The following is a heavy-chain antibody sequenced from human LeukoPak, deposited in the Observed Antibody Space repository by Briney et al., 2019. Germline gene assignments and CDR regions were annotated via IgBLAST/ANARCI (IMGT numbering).Heavy chain of an antibody. CDR2: MNPNSGNT. CDR3: ARVDSSGWYRDAFAI. V-gene: IGHV1-8*01. Sequence: ASVKASCKASGYTFTSYDINWVRQATGQGLEWMGWMNPNSGNTGYAQKFQGRVTMTRNTSISTAYMELSSLRSEDTAVYYCARVDSSGWYRDAFAIWGQGRMVTVSS. CDR1: GYTFTSYD. D-gene: IGHD6-19*01. J-gene: IGHJ3*02.